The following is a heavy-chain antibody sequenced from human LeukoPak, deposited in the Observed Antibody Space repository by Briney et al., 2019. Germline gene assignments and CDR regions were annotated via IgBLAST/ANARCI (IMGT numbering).Heavy chain of an antibody. CDR1: GDSISSGDYY. D-gene: IGHD1-1*01. CDR3: ARAKTNVGYYFDY. CDR2: IYYTGST. J-gene: IGHJ4*02. Sequence: SETLSLTCTVSGDSISSGDYYWSWIRQPPGKGLEWIGYIYYTGSTYYNPSLKSRVTISVDTSKNQFSLKLSSVTAADTAVYYCARAKTNVGYYFDYWGQGTLVTVSS. V-gene: IGHV4-30-4*02.